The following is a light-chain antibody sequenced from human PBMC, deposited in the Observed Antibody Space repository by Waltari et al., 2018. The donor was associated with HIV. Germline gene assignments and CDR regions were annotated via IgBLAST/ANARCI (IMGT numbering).Light chain of an antibody. CDR1: SSDVGIYNL. Sequence: QSAPTQPASVSGSPGQSITISCTGTSSDVGIYNLVSWYQQYPGKAPKLMIYQVSERPSGVSPRFSGSKPGNTASLTISGLQAEDEADYYCCSYTSSSAYVIFGGGTKLIVL. CDR2: QVS. CDR3: CSYTSSSAYVI. V-gene: IGLV2-23*02. J-gene: IGLJ2*01.